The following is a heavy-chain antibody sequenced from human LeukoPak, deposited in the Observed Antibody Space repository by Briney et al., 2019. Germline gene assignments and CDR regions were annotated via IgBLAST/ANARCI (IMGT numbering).Heavy chain of an antibody. Sequence: GGSLRLSCAASGFTFSSYAMSWVRQAPGKGLEWVSAISGSGGSTYYADSVKGRFTISGDNSKNTLYLQMNSLRAKDTAVYYCATSPYGDYVDYWGQGTLVTVSS. CDR1: GFTFSSYA. V-gene: IGHV3-23*01. CDR3: ATSPYGDYVDY. CDR2: ISGSGGST. J-gene: IGHJ4*02. D-gene: IGHD4-17*01.